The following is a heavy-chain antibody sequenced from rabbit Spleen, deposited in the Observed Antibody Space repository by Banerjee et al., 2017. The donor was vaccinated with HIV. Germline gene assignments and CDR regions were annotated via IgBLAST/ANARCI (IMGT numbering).Heavy chain of an antibody. V-gene: IGHV1S45*01. CDR1: GFSFSNSVY. Sequence: QEQLVESGGDLVKPGASLTLTCTASGFSFSNSVYMSWVRQAPGKGLEWIGCINTGDSATYYASWAKGRFTISSASSTTVTLQMTSLTAADTAMYFCARDLDDVIGWNFGWWGQGTLVTVS. CDR2: INTGDSAT. CDR3: ARDLDDVIGWNFGW. J-gene: IGHJ4*01. D-gene: IGHD4-1*01.